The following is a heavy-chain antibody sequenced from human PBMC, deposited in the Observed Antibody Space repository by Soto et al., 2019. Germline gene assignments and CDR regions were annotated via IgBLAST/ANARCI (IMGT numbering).Heavy chain of an antibody. V-gene: IGHV4-59*12. D-gene: IGHD4-17*01. CDR1: SRSLIDYY. CDR3: ARETYGAYVGYFDP. Sequence: SETLSLSCTISSRSLIDYYWSWIRQPPGKGLEWVGYIYYTGSTTYNPSLKSRLTLSVDTSKNQFSLKLRSVTAADTAVYYCARETYGAYVGYFDPWGQGTLVTVS. CDR2: IYYTGST. J-gene: IGHJ5*02.